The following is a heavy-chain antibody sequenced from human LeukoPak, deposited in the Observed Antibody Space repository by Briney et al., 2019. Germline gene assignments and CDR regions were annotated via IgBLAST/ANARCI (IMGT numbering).Heavy chain of an antibody. CDR3: AKALWVQGGAFDI. D-gene: IGHD3-16*01. Sequence: GGSLRLSCAASGFTFDDYAMHWVRQAPGKGLEWVSGISWNSGSIGYADSVKGRFTISRDNAKNSLYLQMNSLRAEDTALYYCAKALWVQGGAFDIWGQGTMVTVSS. CDR1: GFTFDDYA. V-gene: IGHV3-9*01. J-gene: IGHJ3*02. CDR2: ISWNSGSI.